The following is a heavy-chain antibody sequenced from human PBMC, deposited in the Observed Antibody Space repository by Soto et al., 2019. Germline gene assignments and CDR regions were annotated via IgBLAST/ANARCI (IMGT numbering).Heavy chain of an antibody. CDR2: ISYDGSNK. J-gene: IGHJ4*02. CDR1: GFTFSSYG. Sequence: GGSLRLSCAASGFTFSSYGMHWVRQAPGKGLEWVAVISYDGSNKYYADSVKGRFTISRDNSKNTLYLQMNSLRAEDTAVYYCVTGPIATTTLWEVYWGQGTLVTVSS. D-gene: IGHD1-26*01. V-gene: IGHV3-30*03. CDR3: VTGPIATTTLWEVY.